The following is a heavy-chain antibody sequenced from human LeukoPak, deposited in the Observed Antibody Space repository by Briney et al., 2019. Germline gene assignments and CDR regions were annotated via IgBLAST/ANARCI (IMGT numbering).Heavy chain of an antibody. CDR1: GFTFSSYW. CDR2: IKQDGSEK. CDR3: ARDLGQYYDTSDNWFDP. V-gene: IGHV3-7*01. Sequence: GGSLRLSCAASGFTFSSYWMTWVRQAPGKGLEWVANIKQDGSEKFYVDSVKGRFTISRDNAKNTLNLQMNSLRAEDTAVYYCARDLGQYYDTSDNWFDPWGQGTLVTVSS. D-gene: IGHD3-22*01. J-gene: IGHJ5*02.